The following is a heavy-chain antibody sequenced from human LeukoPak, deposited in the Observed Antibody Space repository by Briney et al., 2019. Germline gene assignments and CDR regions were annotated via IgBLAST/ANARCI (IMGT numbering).Heavy chain of an antibody. J-gene: IGHJ4*02. CDR1: GYTFTGYY. CDR3: ARGPRAFGGVIGGYFDY. Sequence: ASVKVSCKASGYTFTGYYMHWVRQAPGQGLEWMGWINPNSGGTNYAQKFQGRVTMTRDTSISTAYMELSRLRSDDTAVYYCARGPRAFGGVIGGYFDYWGQGTLVTVSS. CDR2: INPNSGGT. V-gene: IGHV1-2*02. D-gene: IGHD3-16*02.